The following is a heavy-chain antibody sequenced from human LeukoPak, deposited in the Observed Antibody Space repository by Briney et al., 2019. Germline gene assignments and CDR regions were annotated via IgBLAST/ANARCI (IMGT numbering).Heavy chain of an antibody. J-gene: IGHJ5*02. Sequence: ASVKVSCKASGGTFSSYAISWVRQAPGQRLEWMGWINAGNGNTKYSQKFQGRVTITRDTSASTAYMELSSLRSEDTAVYYCARDLSGWYSNWFDPWGQGTLVTVSS. CDR2: INAGNGNT. V-gene: IGHV1-3*01. CDR1: GGTFSSYA. CDR3: ARDLSGWYSNWFDP. D-gene: IGHD6-19*01.